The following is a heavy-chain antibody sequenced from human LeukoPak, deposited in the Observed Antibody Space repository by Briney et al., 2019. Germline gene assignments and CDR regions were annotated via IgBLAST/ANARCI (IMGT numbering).Heavy chain of an antibody. D-gene: IGHD4-11*01. J-gene: IGHJ4*02. CDR2: IRYDGSNK. V-gene: IGHV3-30*02. Sequence: GGSLRLSCAASGFTFSSYGMHWVRQAPGKGLEWVAFIRYDGSNKYYADSVKGRFTISRDNSKNTLYLQMNSLRAEDTAVYYCAKDGTTQGAVFDYWGQGTLVTVSS. CDR3: AKDGTTQGAVFDY. CDR1: GFTFSSYG.